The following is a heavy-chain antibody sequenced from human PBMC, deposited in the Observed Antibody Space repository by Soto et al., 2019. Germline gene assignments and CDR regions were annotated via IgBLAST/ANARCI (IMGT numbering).Heavy chain of an antibody. CDR1: GGTFSSSA. V-gene: IGHV1-69*12. D-gene: IGHD5-12*01. CDR2: IIPLFRTP. Sequence: QVQLVQSGAEMKEPGSSVKVSCKTSGGTFSSSAISWLRQAPGQGLEWMGGIIPLFRTPDYAQKFQGRVTSAADESTSTAYMELSSLRSEDTAVYYCARDNDRIQLRGNYYYILDVWGQGTTITVSS. CDR3: ARDNDRIQLRGNYYYILDV. J-gene: IGHJ6*02.